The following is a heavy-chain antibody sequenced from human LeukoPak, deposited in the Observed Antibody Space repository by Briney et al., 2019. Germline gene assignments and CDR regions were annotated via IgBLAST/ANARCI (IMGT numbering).Heavy chain of an antibody. CDR3: ARGRDGYNNVGYFDY. D-gene: IGHD5-24*01. CDR1: GGTFSSYA. Sequence: GASVKVSCKASGGTFSSYAISWVRQAPGQGLEWMGGIIPIFGTANYAQKFQGRVTITTDVSTSTAYMELSSLRSEDTAVYYCARGRDGYNNVGYFDYWGQGTLVTVSS. V-gene: IGHV1-69*05. CDR2: IIPIFGTA. J-gene: IGHJ4*02.